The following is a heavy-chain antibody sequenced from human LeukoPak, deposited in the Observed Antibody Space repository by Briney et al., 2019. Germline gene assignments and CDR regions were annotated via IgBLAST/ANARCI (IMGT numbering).Heavy chain of an antibody. CDR2: IKEDGSEK. CDR1: GFIFSNYA. CDR3: ARGGGYDFLLFYWSYFDY. D-gene: IGHD5-12*01. J-gene: IGHJ4*02. Sequence: GGSLRLSCAASGFIFSNYAMTWVRQAPGKGLEWVANIKEDGSEKYYVDSVKGRFTTSRDNAKNSLYLQMNSLRAEDTAVYYCARGGGYDFLLFYWSYFDYWGQGTLVTVSS. V-gene: IGHV3-7*01.